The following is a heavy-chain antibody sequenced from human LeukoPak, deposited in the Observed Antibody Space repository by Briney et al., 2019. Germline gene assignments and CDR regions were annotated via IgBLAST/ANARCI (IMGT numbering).Heavy chain of an antibody. CDR2: ISSSGSTI. Sequence: GGSLRLSCAASGFTFSSYSMNWIRQAPGKGLEWVSYISSSGSTIYYADSVKGRFTISRDNAKNSLYLQMNSLRAEDTAVYYCARDPLGQSPYYYYYMDVWGKGTTVTVSS. CDR1: GFTFSSYS. CDR3: ARDPLGQSPYYYYYMDV. J-gene: IGHJ6*03. D-gene: IGHD7-27*01. V-gene: IGHV3-48*04.